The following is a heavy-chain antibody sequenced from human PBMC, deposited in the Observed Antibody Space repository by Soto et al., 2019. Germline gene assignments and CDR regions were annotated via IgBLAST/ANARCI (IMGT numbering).Heavy chain of an antibody. CDR3: ARPASGIAALWDYYYYGMDV. J-gene: IGHJ6*02. Sequence: EVQLVESGGGLVKPGGSLRLSCAASGFTFSSYSMNWVRQAPGKGLEWVSSISSSSSYIYYADSVKGRFTISRDNAKNSLYLQMNSLRAEDTAVYYCARPASGIAALWDYYYYGMDVWGQGTTVTVSS. D-gene: IGHD6-6*01. CDR2: ISSSSSYI. V-gene: IGHV3-21*01. CDR1: GFTFSSYS.